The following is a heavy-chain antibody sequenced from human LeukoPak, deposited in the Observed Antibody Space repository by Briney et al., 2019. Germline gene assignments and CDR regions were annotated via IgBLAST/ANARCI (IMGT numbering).Heavy chain of an antibody. V-gene: IGHV4-39*07. CDR2: MFYSGST. CDR3: AREDRNSGYEPSK. CDR1: GGSISSSIYY. J-gene: IGHJ4*02. D-gene: IGHD5-12*01. Sequence: PSETLSLTCTVSGGSISSSIYYWGWIRQSPGKGLEWIGSMFYSGSTHYTYVNPSLNPSLEGRVTISGDTSKNQFSLKLSSVTAADTAVYYCAREDRNSGYEPSKWGQGTLVTVSS.